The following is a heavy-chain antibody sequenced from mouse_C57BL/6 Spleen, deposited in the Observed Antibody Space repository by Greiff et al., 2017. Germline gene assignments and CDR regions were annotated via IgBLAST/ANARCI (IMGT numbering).Heavy chain of an antibody. Sequence: VQLQQSGTELVKPGASVKLSCKASGYTFTSYWMHWVKQRPGQGLVWIGNINPSNGGTNYNEKFKSKATLTVDNSYSTAYMKLSSLTSEDSSVYYCARRDPIYYSFYYWGQGTTLTVSS. J-gene: IGHJ2*01. CDR2: INPSNGGT. V-gene: IGHV1-53*01. D-gene: IGHD2-12*01. CDR3: ARRDPIYYSFYY. CDR1: GYTFTSYW.